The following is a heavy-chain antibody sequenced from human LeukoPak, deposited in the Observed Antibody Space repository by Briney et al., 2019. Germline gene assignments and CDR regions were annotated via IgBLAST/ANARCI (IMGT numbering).Heavy chain of an antibody. CDR3: ARDGIQRNLDY. Sequence: PSETLSLTCTVSGGSISSSSYYWGWIRQPPGKGLEWIGSIYYSESVSYTPSLKSRVTLSIDPSKNQFSLRMNSVTAADTAMYYCARDGIQRNLDYWGQGIQVTVSS. V-gene: IGHV4-39*07. CDR1: GGSISSSSYY. J-gene: IGHJ4*02. CDR2: IYYSESV. D-gene: IGHD5-24*01.